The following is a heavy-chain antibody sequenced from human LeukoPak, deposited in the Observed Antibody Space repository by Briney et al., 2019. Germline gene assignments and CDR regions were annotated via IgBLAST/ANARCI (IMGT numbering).Heavy chain of an antibody. CDR2: INAGNGNT. J-gene: IGHJ4*02. Sequence: ASVKVSCKASGYTFTSYAMHWVRQAPGQRLEWMGWINAGNGNTKYSQEFQGRVTITRDTSASTAYMELSSLRAEDTAVYYCASTGWDSSGYYFARSTYTQDWGQGTLVTVSS. CDR3: ASTGWDSSGYYFARSTYTQD. V-gene: IGHV1-3*03. CDR1: GYTFTSYA. D-gene: IGHD3-22*01.